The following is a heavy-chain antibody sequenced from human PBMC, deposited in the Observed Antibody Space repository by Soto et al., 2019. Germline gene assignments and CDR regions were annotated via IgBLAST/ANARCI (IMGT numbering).Heavy chain of an antibody. CDR3: ATGEMDARADHYDV. Sequence: SVKGSLKPSAFTLPKYGSHWVRQAPGQGLEWMGGIIPFYGTTNYAQKFQGRVTITADESTSTVYMEVSRLTSEDTALYFCATGEMDARADHYDV. J-gene: IGHJ3*01. CDR1: AFTLPKYG. V-gene: IGHV1-69*13. CDR2: IIPFYGTT. D-gene: IGHD1-1*01.